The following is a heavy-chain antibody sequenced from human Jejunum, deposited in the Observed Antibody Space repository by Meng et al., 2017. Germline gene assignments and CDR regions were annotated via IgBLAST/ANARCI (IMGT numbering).Heavy chain of an antibody. CDR3: ARWHNNNLDP. CDR1: GASVSNYY. D-gene: IGHD1-1*01. CDR2: MYASGPT. Sequence: SETLSLTCAVSGASVSNYYWSWIRQPAGKGLEWIGRMYASGPTKYNPSLKSRVTMSLDMSKNHFSLELNSVTVADTGVYYCARWHNNNLDPWGPGIQVTVSS. V-gene: IGHV4-4*07. J-gene: IGHJ5*02.